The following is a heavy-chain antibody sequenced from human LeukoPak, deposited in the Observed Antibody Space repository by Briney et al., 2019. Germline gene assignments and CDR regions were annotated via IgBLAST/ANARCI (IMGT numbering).Heavy chain of an antibody. CDR3: ARGKKIQLWFDSVGSWFDP. CDR1: VDSITSSSYY. J-gene: IGHJ5*02. Sequence: SETLSLTCSVSVDSITSSSYYWGWIRQPPGKGLEWIGTIYYSGATYYNPSLKSQVTLSVDTSKNQFSLKLSSVTAADTAVYYCARGKKIQLWFDSVGSWFDPWGQGTLVTVSS. CDR2: IYYSGAT. V-gene: IGHV4-39*01. D-gene: IGHD5-18*01.